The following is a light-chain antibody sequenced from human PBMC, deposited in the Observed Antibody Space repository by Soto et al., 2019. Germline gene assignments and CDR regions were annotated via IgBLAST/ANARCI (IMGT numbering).Light chain of an antibody. CDR3: QSYDSSLSAWV. CDR1: SSSIGAGYA. Sequence: QSVLTQPPSVSGAPGQRVTISCTGSSSSIGAGYAVHWYQQLPGSAPKLLLYDNINRPSGVPDRFSGSKSGTSASLAITGLQAEDEADYYCQSYDSSLSAWVFGGGTTVTVL. V-gene: IGLV1-40*01. CDR2: DNI. J-gene: IGLJ3*02.